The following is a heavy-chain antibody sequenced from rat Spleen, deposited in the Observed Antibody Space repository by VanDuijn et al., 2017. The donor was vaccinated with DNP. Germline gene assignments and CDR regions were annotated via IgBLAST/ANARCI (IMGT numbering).Heavy chain of an antibody. CDR3: ATSTGSSYFDY. V-gene: IGHV3-1*01. D-gene: IGHD5-1*01. CDR2: ISYSGRT. CDR1: GYSITSNY. Sequence: EVQLQESGPGLVKPSQSLSLTCSVTGYSITSNYWGWIRKFPGNKMAWIGHISYSGRTTYNPSLKSRISISRDTSKNQFFLQLNSVSTDDTATYYCATSTGSSYFDYWGQGVMVTVSS. J-gene: IGHJ2*01.